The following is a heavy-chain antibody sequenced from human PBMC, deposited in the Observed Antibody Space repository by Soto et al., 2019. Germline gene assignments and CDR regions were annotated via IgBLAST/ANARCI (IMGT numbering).Heavy chain of an antibody. CDR1: GGSISSSSYY. CDR3: ARQVVHEHIVVVTAIGWFDP. CDR2: IYYSGST. J-gene: IGHJ5*02. V-gene: IGHV4-39*01. D-gene: IGHD2-21*02. Sequence: KSSETLSLTCTVSGGSISSSSYYWGWIRQPPGKGLEWIGSIYYSGSTYYNPSLKSRVTISVDTSKNQFSLKLSSVTAADTAVYYCARQVVHEHIVVVTAIGWFDPWGQGTLVTVSS.